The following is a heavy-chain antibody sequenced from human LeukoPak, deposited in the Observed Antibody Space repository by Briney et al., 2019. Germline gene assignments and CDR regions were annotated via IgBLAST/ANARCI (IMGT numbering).Heavy chain of an antibody. J-gene: IGHJ4*02. V-gene: IGHV4-34*01. Sequence: SETLSLTCAVYDGSLSGYYWNWIRQPPGKGLEWIGEINHSGSTNYNPSLKSRVTILMDTSTNQLSLKLRSVTAADTAVYYCAGSFSPYFDYWGQGTLVAVSS. D-gene: IGHD3-10*01. CDR3: AGSFSPYFDY. CDR2: INHSGST. CDR1: DGSLSGYY.